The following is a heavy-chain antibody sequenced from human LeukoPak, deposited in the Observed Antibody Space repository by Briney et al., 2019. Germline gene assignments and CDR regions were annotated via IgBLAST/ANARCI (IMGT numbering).Heavy chain of an antibody. CDR1: GFTFSSYS. Sequence: GGSLRLSCAASGFTFSSYSMNWVRQAPGKGLEWVSSISSSSSYIYYADSVKGRFTISRDNAKNSLYLQMNSLRAEDTAVYYCARVLSGIAVAGNYFDYWGQGTLVTVSS. J-gene: IGHJ4*02. V-gene: IGHV3-21*01. CDR3: ARVLSGIAVAGNYFDY. CDR2: ISSSSSYI. D-gene: IGHD6-19*01.